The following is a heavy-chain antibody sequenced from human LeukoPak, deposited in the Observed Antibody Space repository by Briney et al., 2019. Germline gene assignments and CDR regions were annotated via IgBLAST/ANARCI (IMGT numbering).Heavy chain of an antibody. Sequence: ASVKVSCKASGYSFSTFGITWVRQAPGQGLEWMGWISPYDDSTAYGQKFEGRVTMTRGTSTNTAYMELRSLTSDDTALYYCAKVDPPIAVGAPGDAFDLWGQGTMVIVSS. D-gene: IGHD6-19*01. CDR3: AKVDPPIAVGAPGDAFDL. J-gene: IGHJ3*01. CDR1: GYSFSTFG. CDR2: ISPYDDST. V-gene: IGHV1-18*01.